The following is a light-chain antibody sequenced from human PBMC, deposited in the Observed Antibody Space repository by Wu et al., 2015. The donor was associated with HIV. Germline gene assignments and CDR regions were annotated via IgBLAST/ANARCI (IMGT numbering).Light chain of an antibody. CDR1: KDIGND. CDR3: QQANSFPQT. Sequence: DIQMTQSPSSLSASIGDRVFITCRASKDIGNDLAWYKQTPGRPPRXLIFSASRVETGVPSRFSGSGSAAFFTLSITNLQPEDFATYFCQQANSFPQTFGQGTKIEF. V-gene: IGKV1-12*01. CDR2: SAS. J-gene: IGKJ2*01.